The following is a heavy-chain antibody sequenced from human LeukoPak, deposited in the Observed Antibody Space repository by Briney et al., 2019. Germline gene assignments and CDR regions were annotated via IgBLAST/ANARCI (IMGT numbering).Heavy chain of an antibody. CDR3: ASSIVVVPAAMDYYYMDV. CDR1: GGSISGYY. V-gene: IGHV4-59*06. D-gene: IGHD2-2*01. Sequence: PSETLSLTCIVSGGSISGYYWSWIRQPPGKGLEWIGYIYYSGSTYYNPSLKSRVTISVDTSKNQFSLKLSSVTAADTAVYYCASSIVVVPAAMDYYYMDVWGKGTTVTVSS. CDR2: IYYSGST. J-gene: IGHJ6*03.